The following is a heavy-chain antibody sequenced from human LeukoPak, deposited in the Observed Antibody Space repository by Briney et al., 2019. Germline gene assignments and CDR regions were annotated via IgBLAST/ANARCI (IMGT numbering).Heavy chain of an antibody. J-gene: IGHJ4*02. CDR3: AILTRRDGNNPFDY. V-gene: IGHV3-33*01. CDR1: GFTFSSYG. Sequence: GGSLRLSCAASGFTFSSYGMHWVRQAPGKGLERVAVIWYDGSNKYYADSVKGRFTISRDNSKNTLSLQVNSLRAEDTAVYYCAILTRRDGNNPFDYWGQGTLVTVSS. D-gene: IGHD5-24*01. CDR2: IWYDGSNK.